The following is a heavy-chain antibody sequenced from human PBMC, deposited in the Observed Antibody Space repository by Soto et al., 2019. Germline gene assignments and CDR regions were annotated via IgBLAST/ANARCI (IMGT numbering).Heavy chain of an antibody. V-gene: IGHV4-4*02. CDR2: IYRTGST. CDR1: GGSFTSNNW. J-gene: IGHJ4*02. CDR3: ASRDPGTSVDY. D-gene: IGHD1-7*01. Sequence: SETLSLTCAVSGGSFTSNNWWTWVRQPPGQGLEWIGEIYRTGSTNYNPSLKSRVTISLDESENQFSLKVTSLTAADTAVYYCASRDPGTSVDYWGQGTLVTVSS.